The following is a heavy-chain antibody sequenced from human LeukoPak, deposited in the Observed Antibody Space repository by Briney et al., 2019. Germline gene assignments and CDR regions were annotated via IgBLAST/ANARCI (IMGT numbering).Heavy chain of an antibody. J-gene: IGHJ4*02. CDR3: AKDRRYSYGSGFDY. V-gene: IGHV3-9*01. Sequence: GRSLRLSCAASGFTFDDYAMHWVRQAPGKGLEWVSGISWNSGSIGYADSVKGRFTISRDNAKNSLYLQMNSLRAEDTALYYCAKDRRYSYGSGFDYWGQGTLVTVSS. CDR2: ISWNSGSI. CDR1: GFTFDDYA. D-gene: IGHD3-10*01.